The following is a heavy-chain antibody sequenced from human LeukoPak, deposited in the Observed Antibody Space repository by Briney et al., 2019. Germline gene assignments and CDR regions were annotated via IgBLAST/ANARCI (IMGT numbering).Heavy chain of an antibody. CDR1: GDSVSGNSAA. D-gene: IGHD6-13*01. CDR3: ARGASSSRPFAP. J-gene: IGHJ5*02. CDR2: TYYRSKWYN. Sequence: SRTLSLTCAISGDSVSGNSAAGGSIRQSPSRGLGSRGRTYYRSKWYNDYAVSVKSRTTINPDTSKNQFSLQLNSVTPEDTAVYYCARGASSSRPFAPWGQGTLVTVSS. V-gene: IGHV6-1*01.